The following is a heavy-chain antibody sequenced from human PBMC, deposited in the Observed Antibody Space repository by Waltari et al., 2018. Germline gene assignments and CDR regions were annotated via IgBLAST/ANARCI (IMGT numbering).Heavy chain of an antibody. Sequence: QVQLQESGPGLVKPSEPLSLTSTFSDGSISRYSWSWIRQPPGKGLEWIGYIYYSGSTNYSPSLKSRVTISVDTSKNQFSLKLSSVTAADTAVYYCARAGSYFDYWGQGTLVTVSS. D-gene: IGHD3-10*01. V-gene: IGHV4-59*01. CDR1: DGSISRYS. CDR3: ARAGSYFDY. CDR2: IYYSGST. J-gene: IGHJ4*02.